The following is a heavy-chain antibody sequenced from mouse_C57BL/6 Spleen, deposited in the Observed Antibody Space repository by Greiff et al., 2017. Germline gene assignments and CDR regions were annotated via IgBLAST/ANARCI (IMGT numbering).Heavy chain of an antibody. J-gene: IGHJ2*01. Sequence: VQLQQSGAELVRPGASVTLSCKASGYTFTDYEMHWVKQTPVHGLEWIGAIDPETGGTAYNQKFKGKAILTADKSSSTAYMKLRSLTSEDSAVDYCTRYYYGTPFDYWGQGTTLTVSS. V-gene: IGHV1-15*01. CDR2: IDPETGGT. CDR3: TRYYYGTPFDY. CDR1: GYTFTDYE. D-gene: IGHD1-1*01.